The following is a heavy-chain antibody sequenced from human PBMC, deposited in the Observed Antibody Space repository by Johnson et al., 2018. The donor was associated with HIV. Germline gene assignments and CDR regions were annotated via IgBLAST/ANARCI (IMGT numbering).Heavy chain of an antibody. J-gene: IGHJ3*02. D-gene: IGHD6-6*01. CDR3: AREYSSLSQGAFDI. Sequence: QVQLVESGGGLVQPGGSLRLSCAASGFTVSSNYMSWVRQAPGKGLEWVAFIRYDGSNKYYADSVKGRFTISRDNSKNTLYLQMNSLRAEDTAVYYCAREYSSLSQGAFDIWGQGTMVTVSS. V-gene: IGHV3-30*02. CDR1: GFTVSSNY. CDR2: IRYDGSNK.